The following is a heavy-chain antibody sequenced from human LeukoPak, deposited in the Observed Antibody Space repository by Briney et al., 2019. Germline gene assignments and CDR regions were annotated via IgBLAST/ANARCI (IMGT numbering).Heavy chain of an antibody. CDR2: IKSKSDGGTI. V-gene: IGHV3-15*01. CDR1: GFTFRNGW. J-gene: IGHJ4*02. Sequence: GGSLRLSCAASGFTFRNGWMSWVRQAPGKGLEWLGRIKSKSDGGTIDYAAPVKGRFTISRDDSKNTVYLQMNSLKTEDTAVYYCSTDSGIAVAGVFDFWGQGTLVTVSS. CDR3: STDSGIAVAGVFDF. D-gene: IGHD6-19*01.